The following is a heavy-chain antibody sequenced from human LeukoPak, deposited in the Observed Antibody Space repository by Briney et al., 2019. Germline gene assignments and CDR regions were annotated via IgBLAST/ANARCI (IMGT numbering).Heavy chain of an antibody. V-gene: IGHV1-18*01. CDR3: ARGSGLRFLEWLLIHWFDP. Sequence: ASVKVSCKASGYTFTSHGISWVRQAPGQGLEWMGWISAYNGNTNYAQKFQGRVTMTRDTSISTAYMELSRLRSDDTAVYYCARGSGLRFLEWLLIHWFDPWGQGTLVTVSS. CDR1: GYTFTSHG. CDR2: ISAYNGNT. J-gene: IGHJ5*02. D-gene: IGHD3-3*01.